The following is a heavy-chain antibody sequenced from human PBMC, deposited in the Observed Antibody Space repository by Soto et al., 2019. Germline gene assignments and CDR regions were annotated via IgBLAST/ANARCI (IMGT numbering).Heavy chain of an antibody. Sequence: LQLQESGSGLVHPSQTLSLTCALSGGSVTMSSFSWAWVRQPPGRGLQWIGYISHSGDTSSDPTPKSRVTISRDRAKNQFSLKLTSVTAADTAVYYCASLDYYGSWLDPWGQGTLVTVSS. D-gene: IGHD1-26*01. CDR1: GGSVTMSSFS. CDR2: ISHSGDT. V-gene: IGHV4-30-2*01. CDR3: ASLDYYGSWLDP. J-gene: IGHJ5*02.